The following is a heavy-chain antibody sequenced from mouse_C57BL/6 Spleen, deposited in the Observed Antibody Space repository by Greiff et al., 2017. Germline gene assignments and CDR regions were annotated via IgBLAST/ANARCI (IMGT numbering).Heavy chain of an antibody. Sequence: VQLQQSGPELVKPGASVKIPCKASGYTFTDYYMDWVKQSHGKSLEWIGDINPNNGGTIYNQKFKGKATLTVDKSSSTAYMELRSLTSDDTAVYYLVNDNYYHAMDYWGQGTSVTVSS. V-gene: IGHV1-18*01. CDR2: INPNNGGT. D-gene: IGHD2-1*01. J-gene: IGHJ4*01. CDR1: GYTFTDYY. CDR3: VNDNYYHAMDY.